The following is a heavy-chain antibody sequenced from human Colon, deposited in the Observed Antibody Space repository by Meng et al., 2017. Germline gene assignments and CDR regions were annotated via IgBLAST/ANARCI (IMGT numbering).Heavy chain of an antibody. CDR1: GGSFSDYY. CDR3: ARGVDWAKSGNF. D-gene: IGHD3-9*01. CDR2: IHPSGST. V-gene: IGHV4-34*01. J-gene: IGHJ4*02. Sequence: QGHLPQGGAGPLKPPETLALTSAVSGGSFSDYYLTWIRQPPGKGLEWVGEIHPSGSTYYSPSLQSRVTITLDTSKNQFSLTLSSMTAADTAVYYCARGVDWAKSGNFWGQGTLVTVSS.